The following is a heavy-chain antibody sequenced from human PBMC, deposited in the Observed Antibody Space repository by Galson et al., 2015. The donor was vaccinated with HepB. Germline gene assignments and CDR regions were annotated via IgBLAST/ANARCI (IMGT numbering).Heavy chain of an antibody. CDR1: GFTFGDYA. V-gene: IGHV3-49*03. J-gene: IGHJ4*02. Sequence: SLRLSCAASGFTFGDYAMSWFRQAPGKGLEWVGFIRSKAYGGTTEYAASVKGRFTTSRDDSKSIAYLQMNSLKTEDTAVYYCTRYTGGSKGAFDYWGQGTLVTVSS. CDR3: TRYTGGSKGAFDY. D-gene: IGHD2-15*01. CDR2: IRSKAYGGTT.